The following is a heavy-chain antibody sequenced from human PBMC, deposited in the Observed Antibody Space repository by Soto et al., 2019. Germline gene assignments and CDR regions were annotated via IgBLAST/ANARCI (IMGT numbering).Heavy chain of an antibody. CDR3: ARHEGWTGPDQ. D-gene: IGHD2-8*02. J-gene: IGHJ5*02. V-gene: IGHV4-4*02. CDR1: GASICSGGW. Sequence: KPSETLSLTCAVSGASICSGGWWSWVRQPPGKGLEWIAEIFHDGNTNYSPSLKSRVTISVDKSQNQFSLNVYSVTAADTAVYYCARHEGWTGPDQWGQGTLVTVSS. CDR2: IFHDGNT.